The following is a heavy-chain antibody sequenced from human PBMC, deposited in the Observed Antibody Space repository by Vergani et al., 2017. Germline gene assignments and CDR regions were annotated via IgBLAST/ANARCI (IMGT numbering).Heavy chain of an antibody. V-gene: IGHV3-9*01. CDR1: GFTFDDYA. CDR2: ISWNSGSI. Sequence: EVQLVESGGGLVQPGRSLRLSCAASGFTFDDYAMHWVRQAPGKGLEWVSGISWNSGSIGYADSVKGRFTISRDNSKNTLYLQMNSLRAEDTAVYYCASGYYYMDVWGKGTTVTVSS. J-gene: IGHJ6*03. CDR3: ASGYYYMDV. D-gene: IGHD3-3*01.